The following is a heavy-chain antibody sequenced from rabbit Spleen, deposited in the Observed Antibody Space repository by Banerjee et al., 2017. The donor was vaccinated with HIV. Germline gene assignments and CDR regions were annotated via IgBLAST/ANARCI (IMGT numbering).Heavy chain of an antibody. CDR3: ARDTGTSFSTYGMDL. J-gene: IGHJ6*01. Sequence: QEQLEESGGDLVKPGASLTLTCTASGVSFSGRQYMCWVRQAPGKGLEWIACIYTSSGNTWYASWAKGRFTISKTSSTTVTLQMTSLTAADTATYFCARDTGTSFSTYGMDLWGQGTLVTVS. D-gene: IGHD7-1*01. V-gene: IGHV1S45*01. CDR2: IYTSSGNT. CDR1: GVSFSGRQY.